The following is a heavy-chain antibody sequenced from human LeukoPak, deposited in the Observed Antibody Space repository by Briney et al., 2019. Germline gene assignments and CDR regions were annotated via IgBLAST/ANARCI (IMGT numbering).Heavy chain of an antibody. V-gene: IGHV4-4*02. D-gene: IGHD2-15*01. CDR2: IYHSGST. CDR1: GGSISSSNW. Sequence: PSGTLSLTCAVSGGSISSSNWWSWVRQPPGKGLEWIGEIYHSGSTNYNPSLKSRVTISVDKSKNQFSLKLSPVTAADTAVYYCATQDIVVWAFDYWGQGTLVTVSS. CDR3: ATQDIVVWAFDY. J-gene: IGHJ4*02.